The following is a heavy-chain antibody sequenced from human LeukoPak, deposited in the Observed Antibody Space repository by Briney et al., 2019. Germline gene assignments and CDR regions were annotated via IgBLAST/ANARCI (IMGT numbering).Heavy chain of an antibody. CDR1: GGSISSSSYY. CDR2: IYYSGST. Sequence: PSETLSLTCTVSGGSISSSSYYWGWIRQPPGKGLEWIGSIYYSGSTYYNPSLKSRVTISVDTSKNQFSLKLTSVTAADTAVYYCATGYDFWGDWGQGTLVTVSS. D-gene: IGHD3-3*01. CDR3: ATGYDFWGD. V-gene: IGHV4-39*01. J-gene: IGHJ4*02.